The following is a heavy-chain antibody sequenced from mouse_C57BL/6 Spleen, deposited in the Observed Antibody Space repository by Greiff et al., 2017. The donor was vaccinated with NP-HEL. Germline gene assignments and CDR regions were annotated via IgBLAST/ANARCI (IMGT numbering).Heavy chain of an antibody. Sequence: VKLVESGPELVKPGASVKISCKASGYAFSSSWMNWVKQRPGKGLEWIGRIYPGDGDTNYNGKFKGKATLTADKSSSTAYMQLSSLTSEDSAVYFCARAYGSSPYWYFDVWGTGTTVTVSS. D-gene: IGHD1-1*01. J-gene: IGHJ1*03. V-gene: IGHV1-82*01. CDR2: IYPGDGDT. CDR1: GYAFSSSW. CDR3: ARAYGSSPYWYFDV.